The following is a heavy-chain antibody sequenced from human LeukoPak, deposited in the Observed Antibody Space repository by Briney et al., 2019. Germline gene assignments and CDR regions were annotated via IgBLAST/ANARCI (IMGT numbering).Heavy chain of an antibody. V-gene: IGHV4-30-4*08. J-gene: IGHJ4*02. CDR1: GGSVSSRDYY. D-gene: IGHD3-9*01. Sequence: ASETLSLTCTVSGGSVSSRDYYWTWIRQPPGKGHEWIGYMFNSGNTYYNPSLKSRLTISIDTSKNQFSLKLSSVTAADTAVYYCARHLSDLSLVNWGQGTLVTVSS. CDR3: ARHLSDLSLVN. CDR2: MFNSGNT.